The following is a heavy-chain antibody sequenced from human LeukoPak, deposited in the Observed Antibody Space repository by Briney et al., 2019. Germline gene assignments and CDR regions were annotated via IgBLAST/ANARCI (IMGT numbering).Heavy chain of an antibody. V-gene: IGHV3-7*01. CDR3: ARAQSGFWSGYCFDY. D-gene: IGHD3-3*01. J-gene: IGHJ4*02. CDR1: GFTFSTSW. CDR2: IKQDGSEK. Sequence: GGSLRLSCAASGFTFSTSWMTRVRQAPGKGLEWVANIKQDGSEKYYVDSVKGRFAVSRDNAKNSLYLQMNSLRAEDTAVYYCARAQSGFWSGYCFDYWGQGTLVTVSS.